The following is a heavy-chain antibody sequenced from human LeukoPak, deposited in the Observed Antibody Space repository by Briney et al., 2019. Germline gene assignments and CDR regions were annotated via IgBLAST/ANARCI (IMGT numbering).Heavy chain of an antibody. Sequence: SETLSLTCAVSGGSISSSNYYWDRIRQPPGKGQEWIGSIYYSGSTYYNPSLKSRVTISVDTCKNQFSLKLSSVTAADMAVYYYGSLGVPGTHLAWFDAWGQATLVTVSS. V-gene: IGHV4-39*01. CDR3: GSLGVPGTHLAWFDA. J-gene: IGHJ5*02. D-gene: IGHD2-2*01. CDR2: IYYSGST. CDR1: GGSISSSNYY.